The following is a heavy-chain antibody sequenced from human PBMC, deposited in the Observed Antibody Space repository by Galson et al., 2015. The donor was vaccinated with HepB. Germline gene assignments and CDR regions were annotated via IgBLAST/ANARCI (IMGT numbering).Heavy chain of an antibody. CDR3: ARDVGQWFGEHLYYYYGMDV. V-gene: IGHV1-18*04. CDR2: ISAYNGNT. Sequence: SVKVSCKASGYTFTSYGISWVRQAPGQGLEWMGWISAYNGNTNYAQKLQGRVTMTTDTSTSTAYMELRSLRSDDTAVYYCARDVGQWFGEHLYYYYGMDVWGQGTTVTVSS. J-gene: IGHJ6*02. CDR1: GYTFTSYG. D-gene: IGHD3-10*01.